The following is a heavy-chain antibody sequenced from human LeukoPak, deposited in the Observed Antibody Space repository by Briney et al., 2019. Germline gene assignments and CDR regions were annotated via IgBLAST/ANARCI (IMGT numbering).Heavy chain of an antibody. Sequence: PGGSPRLSCVASGFTFSDHYMDWVRQAPGKGLEWVGQIRNRANGYTTNYAASVNGRFTISRDDSKKSLYLQMRSLKTEDTAVYYCADVGGSLWGQGTLVNVSS. CDR3: ADVGGSL. V-gene: IGHV3-72*01. D-gene: IGHD1-26*01. CDR2: IRNRANGYTT. CDR1: GFTFSDHY. J-gene: IGHJ4*02.